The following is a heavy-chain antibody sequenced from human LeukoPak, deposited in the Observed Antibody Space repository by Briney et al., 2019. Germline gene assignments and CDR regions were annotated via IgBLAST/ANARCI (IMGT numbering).Heavy chain of an antibody. J-gene: IGHJ5*02. CDR2: FDPEDGET. V-gene: IGHV1-24*01. CDR1: GYTLTELS. CDR3: ATLEYCSSTSCDSREINCFDA. D-gene: IGHD2-2*01. Sequence: ASVKVSCKVSGYTLTELSMHWVRQAPGKGLEWMGGFDPEDGETIYAQKFQGRVTMTEDTSTDTAYMELSSLRSEDTAVYYCATLEYCSSTSCDSREINCFDAGGQGTPVTVSS.